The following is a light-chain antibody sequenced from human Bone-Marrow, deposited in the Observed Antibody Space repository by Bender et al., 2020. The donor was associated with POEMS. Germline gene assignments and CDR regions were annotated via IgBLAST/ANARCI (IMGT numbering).Light chain of an antibody. J-gene: IGLJ1*01. CDR2: INN. CDR3: CSYASGGTFPYV. Sequence: QSVLTQPPSASGTPGQRVTISCSGSSSNIGTNPVNWYQQLPGTAPKLLIYINNQRPSGVPDRFSGSKSGTSASLAISGLQSEDEADYYCCSYASGGTFPYVFGTGTKITVL. V-gene: IGLV1-44*01. CDR1: SSNIGTNP.